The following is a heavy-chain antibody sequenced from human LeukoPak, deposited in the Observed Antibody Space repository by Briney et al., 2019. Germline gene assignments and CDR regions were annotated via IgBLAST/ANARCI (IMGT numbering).Heavy chain of an antibody. CDR2: INHSGST. J-gene: IGHJ4*02. CDR1: GGSFSGYY. D-gene: IGHD3-10*01. CDR3: ARRGQYGSGSYYGYYFDY. V-gene: IGHV4-34*01. Sequence: SETLSLTCAVYGGSFSGYYWSWIRQPPGKGLEWIGEINHSGSTNYNPSLKSRVTISVGTSKNQFSLKLSSVTAADTAVYYCARRGQYGSGSYYGYYFDYWGQGTLVTVSS.